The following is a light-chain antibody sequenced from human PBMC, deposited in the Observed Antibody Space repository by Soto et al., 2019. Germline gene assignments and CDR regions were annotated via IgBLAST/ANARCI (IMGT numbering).Light chain of an antibody. J-gene: IGKJ1*01. V-gene: IGKV1-5*01. Sequence: DIQVTQSPPTLSASVGDRVTITCRASQTISTWMAWYQQKPGKAPKPLVYDASTLQSGVASRFSGSGSGTEFTLIISGLQPDDSATYYCQQYTNTNNPWMFGPGTKVDI. CDR1: QTISTW. CDR2: DAS. CDR3: QQYTNTNNPWM.